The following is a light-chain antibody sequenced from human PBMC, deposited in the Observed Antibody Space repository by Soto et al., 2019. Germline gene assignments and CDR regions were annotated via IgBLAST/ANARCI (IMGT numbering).Light chain of an antibody. J-gene: IGLJ2*01. CDR2: EVS. CDR3: SSYAGSNNYMV. V-gene: IGLV2-8*01. CDR1: SSDVGGYNY. Sequence: QSVLTQPPSASGSPGQSVTISCTGTSSDVGGYNYVSWYQHHPGKAPKLMIYEVSKRPSGVPDRFSGSKSGNTASLTVSGLQAEDGADFYCSSYAGSNNYMVFGGGNKLTVL.